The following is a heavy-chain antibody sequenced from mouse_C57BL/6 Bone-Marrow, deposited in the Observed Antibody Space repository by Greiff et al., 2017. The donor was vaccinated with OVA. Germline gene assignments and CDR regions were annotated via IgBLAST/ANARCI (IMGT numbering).Heavy chain of an antibody. CDR2: INYDGSST. J-gene: IGHJ2*01. V-gene: IGHV5-16*01. CDR3: ARDHSNYVFYFDY. CDR1: GFTFSDYY. D-gene: IGHD2-5*01. Sequence: EVQVVESEGGLVQPGSSMKLSCTASGFTFSDYYMAWVRQVPEKGLEWVANINYDGSSTYYLDSLKSRFIISRDNAKNILYLQMSSLKSEDTATYYCARDHSNYVFYFDYWGQGTTLTVAS.